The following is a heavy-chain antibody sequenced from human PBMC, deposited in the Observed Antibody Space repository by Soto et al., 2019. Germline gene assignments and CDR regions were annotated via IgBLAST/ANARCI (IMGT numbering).Heavy chain of an antibody. CDR3: ARDAGYCSGGSCYADY. Sequence: ASVKVSCKASGYTFTGYYMHWVRQAPGQGLEWMGWINPNSGGTNYAQKFQGWVTMTRDTSISTAYMELSRLRSDDTAVYYCARDAGYCSGGSCYADYWGQGTLVTVSS. D-gene: IGHD2-15*01. J-gene: IGHJ4*02. CDR1: GYTFTGYY. CDR2: INPNSGGT. V-gene: IGHV1-2*04.